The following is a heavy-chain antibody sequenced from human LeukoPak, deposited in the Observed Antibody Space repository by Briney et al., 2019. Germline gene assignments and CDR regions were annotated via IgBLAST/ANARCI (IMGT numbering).Heavy chain of an antibody. V-gene: IGHV3-7*05. J-gene: IGHJ6*02. Sequence: GGSLRLSCAASGFTFSSYWMNWVRQAPGKGLEWVANINQVGSEKYYVDSVKGRFTISRDNAKSSLYLQMLSLRAEDTAVYYCARFGYNYGMDVWGQGTTVTVSS. D-gene: IGHD2-2*02. CDR1: GFTFSSYW. CDR3: ARFGYNYGMDV. CDR2: INQVGSEK.